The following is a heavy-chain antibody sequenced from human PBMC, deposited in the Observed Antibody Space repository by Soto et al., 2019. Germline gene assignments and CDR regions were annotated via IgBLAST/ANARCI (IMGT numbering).Heavy chain of an antibody. CDR1: GYTFTSYG. V-gene: IGHV1-18*01. CDR2: ISAYNGNT. Sequence: ASVKVSCKASGYTFTSYGISWVRQAPGQGLEWMGWISAYNGNTNYAQKLQGRVTMTTDTSTSTAYMELRSLRSDDTAVYYCARDIGITIFGVANDWFDPWGQGTLVTVSS. CDR3: ARDIGITIFGVANDWFDP. J-gene: IGHJ5*02. D-gene: IGHD3-3*01.